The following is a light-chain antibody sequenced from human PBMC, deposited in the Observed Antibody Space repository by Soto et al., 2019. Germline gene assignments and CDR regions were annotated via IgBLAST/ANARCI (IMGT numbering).Light chain of an antibody. V-gene: IGKV1-5*03. Sequence: DIQMTQSPCSLSASVGDRVTITCRASQSIDTWLAWYQQKPGKAPNLLIYKASTLQSGVPSRFSGSGSETEFTLTINSLQSEDFAVYYCQRYNNWPLTLGGGTKVDIK. CDR2: KAS. CDR3: QRYNNWPLT. CDR1: QSIDTW. J-gene: IGKJ4*01.